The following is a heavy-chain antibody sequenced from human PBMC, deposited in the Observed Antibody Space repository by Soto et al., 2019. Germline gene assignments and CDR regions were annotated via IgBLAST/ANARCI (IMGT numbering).Heavy chain of an antibody. CDR3: ARDALSRDSI. D-gene: IGHD3-22*01. J-gene: IGHJ4*02. CDR1: GGSFSGYY. Sequence: SETLSLTCAVYGGSFSGYYWSWIRQPPGKGLEWIGEINHSGSTNYNPSLKSRVTISVDTSKNQFSLKLSSVTAADTAVYYCARDALSRDSIWGQGTLVTVS. V-gene: IGHV4-34*01. CDR2: INHSGST.